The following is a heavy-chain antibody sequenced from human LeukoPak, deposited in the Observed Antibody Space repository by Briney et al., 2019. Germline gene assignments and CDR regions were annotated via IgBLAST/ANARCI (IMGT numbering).Heavy chain of an antibody. V-gene: IGHV3-30-3*01. J-gene: IGHJ6*03. CDR2: ISYDGSNK. D-gene: IGHD2-2*01. CDR1: GFTFSSYA. CDR3: ARGPYCSSTSCPARGDV. Sequence: GGSLRLSCAASGFTFSSYAMHWVRQAPGKGLEWVAVISYDGSNKYYADSVKGRFTISRDNSKNTLYLQMNSLRAEDTAVYYCARGPYCSSTSCPARGDVWGKGTTVTVS.